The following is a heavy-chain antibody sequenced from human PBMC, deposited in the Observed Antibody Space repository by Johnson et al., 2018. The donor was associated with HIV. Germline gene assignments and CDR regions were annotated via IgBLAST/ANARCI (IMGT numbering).Heavy chain of an antibody. CDR2: IRYDGSNT. CDR3: ASTGSGSDDAFDI. CDR1: GFTFSSYG. D-gene: IGHD3-10*01. J-gene: IGHJ3*02. Sequence: VQLVESGGGLVQPGGSLRPSCAASGFTFSSYGMNWVRQAPGKGLERVAFIRYDGSNTYYADSVKGRFTISRDNSKNTRYRQMNSLRAEDTAVYYCASTGSGSDDAFDIWGQGTMVTVSS. V-gene: IGHV3-30*02.